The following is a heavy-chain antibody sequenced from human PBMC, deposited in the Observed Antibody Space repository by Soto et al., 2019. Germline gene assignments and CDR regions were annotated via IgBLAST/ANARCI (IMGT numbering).Heavy chain of an antibody. D-gene: IGHD6-19*01. V-gene: IGHV1-69*13. J-gene: IGHJ6*02. CDR3: ARELNSSGWKHYYYYGMDF. Sequence: ASVKVSCKASGGTFSSYAISWVRQAPGQGLEWMGGIIPIFGTANYAQKFQGRVTITADESTSTAYMELSSLRSEDTAVYYCARELNSSGWKHYYYYGMDFWGQGTTVTVSS. CDR2: IIPIFGTA. CDR1: GGTFSSYA.